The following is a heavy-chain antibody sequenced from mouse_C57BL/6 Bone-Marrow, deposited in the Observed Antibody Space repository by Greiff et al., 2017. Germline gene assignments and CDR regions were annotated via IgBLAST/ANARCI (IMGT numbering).Heavy chain of an antibody. CDR2: ISSGGSYT. J-gene: IGHJ2*01. CDR3: ARHDYYGSSPYFDY. V-gene: IGHV5-6*01. D-gene: IGHD1-1*01. CDR1: GFTFSSYG. Sequence: EVNVVESGGDLVKPGGSLKLSCAASGFTFSSYGMSWVRQTPDQRLEWVATISSGGSYTYYPDSVKGRFTISRDNAKNTLYLQMSSLKSEDTAMYYCARHDYYGSSPYFDYWGQGTTLTVSS.